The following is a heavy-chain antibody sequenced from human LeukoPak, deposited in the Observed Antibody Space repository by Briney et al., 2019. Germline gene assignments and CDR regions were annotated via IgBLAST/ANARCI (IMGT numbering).Heavy chain of an antibody. CDR2: IIPIFGTA. Sequence: SVKVSCKASGGTFSSYAISWVRQAPGQGLEWMGGIIPIFGTANYAQKFQGRVTITTDESTSTAYMELSSLRSEDTAVYYCARDEYQPYYFDYWGQGTLVTVSS. J-gene: IGHJ4*02. V-gene: IGHV1-69*05. D-gene: IGHD2-2*01. CDR1: GGTFSSYA. CDR3: ARDEYQPYYFDY.